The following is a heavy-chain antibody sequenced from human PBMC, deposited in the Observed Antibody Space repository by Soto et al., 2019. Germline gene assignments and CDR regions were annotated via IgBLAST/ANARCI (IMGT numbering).Heavy chain of an antibody. CDR1: GFTFSSYG. D-gene: IGHD6-19*01. J-gene: IGHJ5*02. Sequence: PGGTLRLSCAASGFTFSSYGMHWVRQAPGKGLEWVAVIWYDGSNKYYADSVKGRFTISRDNSKNTLCLQMNSLRAEDTAVYYSSRDGGSGWSDNWFYPWGQGTLVTVSS. CDR3: SRDGGSGWSDNWFYP. V-gene: IGHV3-33*01. CDR2: IWYDGSNK.